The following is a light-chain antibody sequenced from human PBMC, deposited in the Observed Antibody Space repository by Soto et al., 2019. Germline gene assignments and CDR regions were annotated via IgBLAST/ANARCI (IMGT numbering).Light chain of an antibody. V-gene: IGLV2-11*01. J-gene: IGLJ1*01. CDR2: DVS. CDR3: CLYAVTFYV. CDR1: SSDVGTYDF. Sequence: QSVLTEPRSVSGAPGQSVTISCTGRSSDVGTYDFVSWYQQHPGKAPRLMIFDVSERPSGVPDRFSGSKSGNTASLTISGLQAADEADYYCCLYAVTFYVFGTGTKVTVL.